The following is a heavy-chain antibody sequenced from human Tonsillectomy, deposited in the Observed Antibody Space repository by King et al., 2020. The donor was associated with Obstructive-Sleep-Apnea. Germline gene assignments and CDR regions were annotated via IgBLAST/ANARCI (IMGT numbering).Heavy chain of an antibody. V-gene: IGHV3-30*04. Sequence: QLVQSGGGMVQPGRSLRLSCAASGFTFGSYAMHWVRQAPGKGLEWVALISYDGSNNYYADSVKGRSTISRDNSKNTLYLQRNSLRPEDTAVYYCARDGNDYGEPGEGDYGMEVWGKGNTVTVSS. J-gene: IGHJ6*04. D-gene: IGHD4-17*01. CDR1: GFTFGSYA. CDR3: ARDGNDYGEPGEGDYGMEV. CDR2: ISYDGSNN.